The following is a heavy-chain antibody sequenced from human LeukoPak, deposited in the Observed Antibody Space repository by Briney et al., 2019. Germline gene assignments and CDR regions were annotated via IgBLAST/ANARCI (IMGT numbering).Heavy chain of an antibody. CDR2: INPNSGGT. V-gene: IGHV1-2*02. CDR3: ARVRGLRLGELSLGY. Sequence: ASVKVSCKASGGTFSSYAISWVRQAPGQGLEWMGWINPNSGGTNYAQKFQGRVTMTRDTSISTAYMELSRLRSDDTAVYYCARVRGLRLGELSLGYWGQGTLVTVSS. J-gene: IGHJ4*02. D-gene: IGHD3-16*02. CDR1: GGTFSSYA.